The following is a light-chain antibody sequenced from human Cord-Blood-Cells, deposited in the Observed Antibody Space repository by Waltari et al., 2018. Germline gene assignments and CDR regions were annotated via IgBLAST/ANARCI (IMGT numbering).Light chain of an antibody. Sequence: QSVLTQPPSASGTPGQRVTISCSGSSSNIGSNTVNWYQQLPGTAPKLLIYSNNQRPSEVPDRFSGSKSGTSASLAISGLQSEDEADYYCAAWDDSLNGRVFGGGTKLTVL. CDR3: AAWDDSLNGRV. CDR2: SNN. J-gene: IGLJ3*02. V-gene: IGLV1-44*01. CDR1: SSNIGSNT.